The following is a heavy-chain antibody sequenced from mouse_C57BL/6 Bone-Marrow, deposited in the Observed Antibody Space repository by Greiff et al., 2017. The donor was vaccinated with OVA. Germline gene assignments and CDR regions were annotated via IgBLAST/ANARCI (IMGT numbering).Heavy chain of an antibody. V-gene: IGHV1-47*01. CDR3: ARRENYYDYDWFAY. CDR1: GYTFTTYP. Sequence: QVHVKQSGAELVKPGASVKMSCKASGYTFTTYPIEWMKQNHGKSLEWIGNFHPYNDDTKYNEKFKGKATLTVEKSSSTVYLELSRLTSDYSAVYYCARRENYYDYDWFAYWGQGTLVTVSA. CDR2: FHPYNDDT. D-gene: IGHD2-4*01. J-gene: IGHJ3*01.